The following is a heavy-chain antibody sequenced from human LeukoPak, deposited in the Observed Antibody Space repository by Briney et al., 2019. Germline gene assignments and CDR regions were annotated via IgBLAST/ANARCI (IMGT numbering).Heavy chain of an antibody. J-gene: IGHJ4*02. CDR3: ARHVSGDYDY. V-gene: IGHV4-30-2*04. CDR2: ISHSGST. D-gene: IGHD5/OR15-5a*01. CDR1: DASVTIGGFS. Sequence: DASVTIGGFSWCLNRQPPGKGLECIGSISHSGSTSYKQAVKGRVTISVDTSKNEISLKLYSVTAADTAVYYCARHVSGDYDYWGQGTLVIVSA.